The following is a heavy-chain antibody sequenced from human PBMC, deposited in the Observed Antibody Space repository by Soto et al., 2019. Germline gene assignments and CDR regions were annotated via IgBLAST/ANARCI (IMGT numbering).Heavy chain of an antibody. V-gene: IGHV1-69*13. CDR2: IIPIFGTA. CDR3: AREVGYYDSSGHPELFYS. J-gene: IGHJ5*01. D-gene: IGHD3-22*01. Sequence: SVKVSCKASGGTFSSYAISWVRQAPGQGLEWMGGIIPIFGTANYAQKFQGRVTITADESTSTAYMELSSLRSEDTAVYYCAREVGYYDSSGHPELFYSWGQGALDTGSS. CDR1: GGTFSSYA.